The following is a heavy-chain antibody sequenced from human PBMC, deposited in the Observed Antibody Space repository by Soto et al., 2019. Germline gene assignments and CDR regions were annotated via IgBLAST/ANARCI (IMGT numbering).Heavy chain of an antibody. J-gene: IGHJ4*02. CDR1: GYTFTSYG. Sequence: ASVKVSCKASGYTFTSYGISWVRQAPGQGLEWMGWISTYNGNANYAQKFQGRVTMTTDTSTSTAYMELRSLRSDDTALYYCARDRGTYYDFWSGYTQVYYFDYWGQGTLVTVSS. V-gene: IGHV1-18*04. D-gene: IGHD3-3*01. CDR2: ISTYNGNA. CDR3: ARDRGTYYDFWSGYTQVYYFDY.